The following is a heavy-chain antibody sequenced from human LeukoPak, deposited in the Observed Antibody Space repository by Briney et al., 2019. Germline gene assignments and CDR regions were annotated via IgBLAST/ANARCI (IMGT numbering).Heavy chain of an antibody. Sequence: GSLILSCAASGFTFSSYAMHWVRQAPGKGLEWVAVISYDGSNKYYADSVKGRFTISRDNSKNTLYLQMNSLRAEDTAVYYCARDQRPRSGYVDYWGQGTLVTVSS. J-gene: IGHJ4*02. V-gene: IGHV3-30-3*01. CDR2: ISYDGSNK. CDR1: GFTFSSYA. CDR3: ARDQRPRSGYVDY. D-gene: IGHD1-26*01.